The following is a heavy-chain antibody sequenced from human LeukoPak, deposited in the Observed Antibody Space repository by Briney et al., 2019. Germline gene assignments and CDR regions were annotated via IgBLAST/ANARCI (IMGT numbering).Heavy chain of an antibody. CDR3: TTVRAAAGTDYYYGMDV. D-gene: IGHD6-13*01. CDR1: GFTFSNAW. J-gene: IGHJ6*02. V-gene: IGHV3-15*01. CDR2: IKSKTDGGTT. Sequence: PGGSLRLSCAASGFTFSNAWMSWVRQAPGKGLERVGRIKSKTDGGTTDYAAPVKGRFTISRDDSKNTLYLQMNSLKTEDTAVYYCTTVRAAAGTDYYYGMDVWGQGTTVTVSS.